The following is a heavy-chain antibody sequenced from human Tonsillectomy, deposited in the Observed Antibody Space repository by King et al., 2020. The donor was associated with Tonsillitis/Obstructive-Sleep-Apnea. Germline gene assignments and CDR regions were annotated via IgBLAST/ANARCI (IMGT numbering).Heavy chain of an antibody. V-gene: IGHV4-31*03. J-gene: IGHJ4*02. CDR2: IYYSGST. CDR1: GDSINSGGYY. D-gene: IGHD2-2*01. CDR3: ARAAPLYCSSTTCYYFDY. Sequence: VQLQESGPGLVKPSQTLSLTCTVSGDSINSGGYYWSWIRQHPGKGLEWIGNIYYSGSTSYKPSLKSRVTLSVDPAKNQFSLRLISVSAADTAVYFCARAAPLYCSSTTCYYFDYWGQGILVTVSA.